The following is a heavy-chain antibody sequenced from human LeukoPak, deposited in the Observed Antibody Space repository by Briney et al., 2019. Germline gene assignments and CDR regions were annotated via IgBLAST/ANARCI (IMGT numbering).Heavy chain of an antibody. Sequence: SVKVSCKDAGGTFCSYAISWVRQDPGQGLVWMGRIIPIFGTANYAQKFQGRVTITTDESTSTAYMELSSLRSEDTAVYYCARGRYYDSSGPFDYWGQGTLVTVSS. CDR3: ARGRYYDSSGPFDY. CDR1: GGTFCSYA. D-gene: IGHD3-22*01. J-gene: IGHJ4*02. CDR2: IIPIFGTA. V-gene: IGHV1-69*05.